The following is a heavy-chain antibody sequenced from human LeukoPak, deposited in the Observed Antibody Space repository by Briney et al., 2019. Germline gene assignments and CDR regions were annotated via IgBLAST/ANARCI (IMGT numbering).Heavy chain of an antibody. J-gene: IGHJ4*02. CDR1: GGSFSGYY. V-gene: IGHV4-34*01. Sequence: PSETLSLTCAVYGGSFSGYYWSWIRQPPGKGLEWIGEINHSGSTNYNPSLKSRVTISVDTSKNQFSLKLSSVTAADTAVYYCAREGYSSGWHGIVDYWGQGTLVTVSS. CDR3: AREGYSSGWHGIVDY. D-gene: IGHD6-25*01. CDR2: INHSGST.